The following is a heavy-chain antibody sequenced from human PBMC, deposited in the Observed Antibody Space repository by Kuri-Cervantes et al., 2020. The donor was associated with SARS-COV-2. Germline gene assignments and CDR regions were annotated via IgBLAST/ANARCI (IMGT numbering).Heavy chain of an antibody. CDR3: ARGARDYGGNSEFDY. D-gene: IGHD4-23*01. CDR2: IYYSGST. J-gene: IGHJ4*02. V-gene: IGHV4-30-4*01. CDR1: GGSISSGDYY. Sequence: LRLSCTVSGGSISSGDYYWSWIRQPPGKGPEWIGYIYYSGSTNYNPSLKSRVTISVDTSKNQFSLKLSSVTAADTAAYYCARGARDYGGNSEFDYWGQGTLVTVSS.